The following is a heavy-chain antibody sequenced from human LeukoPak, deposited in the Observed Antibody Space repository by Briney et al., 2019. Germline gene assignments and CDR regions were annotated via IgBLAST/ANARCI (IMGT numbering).Heavy chain of an antibody. V-gene: IGHV3-11*04. CDR1: GFTCSDYY. CDR2: ISSSGSTI. J-gene: IGHJ4*02. D-gene: IGHD6-13*01. Sequence: GGYLRLXCAASGFTCSDYYMSWIRRAPGKGLESVSYISSSGSTIYYADSVKGRFTIFRDNAKNSLYLQMDSLRAEDTAVYYCARGRLKTGIAAAGTFDFDYWGQGTLVTVSS. CDR3: ARGRLKTGIAAAGTFDFDY.